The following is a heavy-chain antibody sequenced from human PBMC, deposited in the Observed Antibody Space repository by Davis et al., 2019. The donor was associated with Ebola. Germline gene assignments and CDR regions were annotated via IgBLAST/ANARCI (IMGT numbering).Heavy chain of an antibody. CDR3: ARNLVTAIGNYYYGMDV. D-gene: IGHD2-21*02. CDR1: GFTFSGSA. J-gene: IGHJ6*02. Sequence: GESLKISCAASGFTFSGSAMHWVRQASGKGLEWVGRIRSKANSYATAYAASVKGRFTISRDDSKNTAYLQMNSLKTEDTAVYYCARNLVTAIGNYYYGMDVWGQGTTVTVSS. V-gene: IGHV3-73*01. CDR2: IRSKANSYAT.